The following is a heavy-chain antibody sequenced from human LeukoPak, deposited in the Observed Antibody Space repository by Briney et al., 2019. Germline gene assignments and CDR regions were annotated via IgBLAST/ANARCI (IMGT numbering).Heavy chain of an antibody. CDR3: TSHHYYDSSGYYPDFDY. CDR1: GFTFSGSA. Sequence: GGSLRLSCAASGFTFSGSAMHWVRQASGKGLEWVGRIRSKANNYATAYAASVKGRFTISRDDSKNTAYLQTNSLKTEDTAVYYCTSHHYYDSSGYYPDFDYWGQGTLVTVSS. CDR2: IRSKANNYAT. J-gene: IGHJ4*02. V-gene: IGHV3-73*01. D-gene: IGHD3-22*01.